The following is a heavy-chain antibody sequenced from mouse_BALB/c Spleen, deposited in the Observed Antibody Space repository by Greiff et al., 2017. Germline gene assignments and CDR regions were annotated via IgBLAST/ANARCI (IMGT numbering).Heavy chain of an antibody. CDR1: GFTFTDYY. CDR3: ARDIAGVRRTFAY. D-gene: IGHD2-14*01. J-gene: IGHJ3*01. Sequence: EVHLVESGGGLVQPGGSLRLSCATSGFTFTDYYMSWVRQPPGKALEWLGFIRNKANGYTTEYSASVKGRFTISRDNSQSILYLQMNTLRAEDSATYYCARDIAGVRRTFAYWGQGTLVTVSA. CDR2: IRNKANGYTT. V-gene: IGHV7-3*02.